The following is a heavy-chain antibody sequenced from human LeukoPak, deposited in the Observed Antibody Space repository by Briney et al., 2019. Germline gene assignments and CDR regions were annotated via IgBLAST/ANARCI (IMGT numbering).Heavy chain of an antibody. CDR2: INHSGST. Sequence: SETLSLTCAVYGGSFSGYYWSWIRQPPGKGLEWIGEINHSGSTNYNPSLKSRVTISVDTSKNQFSLKLSSVTAADTAVYYCARGRSSRKLAARPARGYYYYYMDVWGKGTTVTVSS. J-gene: IGHJ6*03. V-gene: IGHV4-34*01. CDR1: GGSFSGYY. CDR3: ARGRSSRKLAARPARGYYYYYMDV. D-gene: IGHD6-6*01.